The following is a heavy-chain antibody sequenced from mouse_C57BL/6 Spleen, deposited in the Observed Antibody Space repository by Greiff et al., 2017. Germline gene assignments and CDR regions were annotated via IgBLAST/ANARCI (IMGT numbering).Heavy chain of an antibody. J-gene: IGHJ1*03. Sequence: EVKLMESGPGLVKPSQSLSLTCSVTGYSITSGYYWNWIRQFPGNKLEWMGYISYDGSNNYNPSLKNRISITRDTSKNQFFLKLNSVTTEDTATYYCARLLLRDWYFDVWGTGTTVTVSS. D-gene: IGHD1-1*01. CDR2: ISYDGSN. V-gene: IGHV3-6*01. CDR3: ARLLLRDWYFDV. CDR1: GYSITSGYY.